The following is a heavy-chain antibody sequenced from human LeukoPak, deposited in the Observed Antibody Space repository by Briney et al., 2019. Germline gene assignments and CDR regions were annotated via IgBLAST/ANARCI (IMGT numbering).Heavy chain of an antibody. CDR2: IRYDESNK. CDR1: GFTFSSYG. CDR3: AKDSGTYWVDYYYMDV. J-gene: IGHJ6*03. Sequence: GGSLRLSCPASGFTFSSYGMHWVRQAPGKGLEWVAFIRYDESNKYYADSVKGRFTISRGNSKNTVYLQMNSLRGEDTAVYYCAKDSGTYWVDYYYMDVWGKGTTVTVSS. V-gene: IGHV3-30*02. D-gene: IGHD1-26*01.